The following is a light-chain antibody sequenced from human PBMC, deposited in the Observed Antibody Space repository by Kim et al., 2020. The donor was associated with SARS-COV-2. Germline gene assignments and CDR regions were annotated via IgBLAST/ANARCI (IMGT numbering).Light chain of an antibody. V-gene: IGLV7-43*01. CDR1: TGDVTSDCY. Sequence: PGGTVTLAWASGTGDVTSDCYPNWFQQKPGQAPRPLIYSANNAHPWTPARFSGSLLGGKAALTLSGVQPEDEADYYCLLNVGGDVVFGGGTKLTVL. J-gene: IGLJ2*01. CDR3: LLNVGGDVV. CDR2: SAN.